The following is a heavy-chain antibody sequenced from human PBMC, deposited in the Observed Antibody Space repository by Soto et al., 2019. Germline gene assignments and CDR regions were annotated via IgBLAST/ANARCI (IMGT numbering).Heavy chain of an antibody. CDR1: GGTFSSYA. D-gene: IGHD3-16*02. V-gene: IGHV1-69*13. CDR3: ARDLSGEDEVVYYYYYGMDV. CDR2: IIPIFGTA. Sequence: GASVKVSCKASGGTFSSYAISWLRQAPGQGLEWMGGIIPIFGTANYAQKFQGRVTITADESTSTAYMELSSLRSEDTAVYYCARDLSGEDEVVYYYYYGMDVWGQGTTVTVSS. J-gene: IGHJ6*02.